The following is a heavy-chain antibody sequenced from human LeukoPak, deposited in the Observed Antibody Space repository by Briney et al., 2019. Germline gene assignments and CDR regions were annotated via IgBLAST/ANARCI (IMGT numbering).Heavy chain of an antibody. CDR1: GFAFNNFG. CDR3: AKDLSSGSRRAY. CDR2: QRFDGINK. D-gene: IGHD6-19*01. Sequence: PGGSLRLSCTASGFAFNNFGFHWVRQAPGGGLEWVTFQRFDGINKYYRDSVKGRFTISRDNSKNTLYLQMNSLRAEDTGVYYCAKDLSSGSRRAYWGQGTLVTVSS. J-gene: IGHJ4*02. V-gene: IGHV3-30*02.